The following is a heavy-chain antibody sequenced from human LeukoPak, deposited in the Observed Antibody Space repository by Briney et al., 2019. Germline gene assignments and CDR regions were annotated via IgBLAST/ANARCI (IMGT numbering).Heavy chain of an antibody. CDR1: GFTFSSYS. CDR3: AKAHGYNVAEYFQH. V-gene: IGHV3-21*04. Sequence: GGSLRLSCAASGFTFSSYSMNWVRQAPGKGLEWVSCISTSSSYIYYADSVKGRFTTSRDNAKNSLYLQMNSLRAEDMALYYCAKAHGYNVAEYFQHWGQGTLVTVSS. D-gene: IGHD5-24*01. CDR2: ISTSSSYI. J-gene: IGHJ1*01.